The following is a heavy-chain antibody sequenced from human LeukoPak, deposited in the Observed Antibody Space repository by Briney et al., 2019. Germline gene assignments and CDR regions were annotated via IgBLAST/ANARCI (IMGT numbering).Heavy chain of an antibody. Sequence: PGGSLRLSCAASGFTLRSYWMHWVRHAPGKGLVWVSRINTDGRSTSYADSVKGRFTISRDNAKNTLYLQMNILRAEDTAVYYCASKSPSYYDFWSGYLDYYYGMDVWGQGTTVTVSS. CDR2: INTDGRST. CDR1: GFTLRSYW. CDR3: ASKSPSYYDFWSGYLDYYYGMDV. J-gene: IGHJ6*02. D-gene: IGHD3-3*01. V-gene: IGHV3-74*01.